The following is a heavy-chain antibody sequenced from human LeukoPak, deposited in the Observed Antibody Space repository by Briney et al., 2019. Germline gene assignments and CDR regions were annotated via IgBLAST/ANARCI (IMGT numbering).Heavy chain of an antibody. CDR3: AKSPYRFLEWLFLDY. Sequence: GGSLRLSCAASGFTFGSYAMTWVRQAPGKGLEWVSGIGASGGSTYYADSVMGRFTISRDNSKNTLFLQMNSLSAEDTAVYYCAKSPYRFLEWLFLDYWGQGTLVTVSS. J-gene: IGHJ4*02. D-gene: IGHD3-3*01. V-gene: IGHV3-23*01. CDR2: IGASGGST. CDR1: GFTFGSYA.